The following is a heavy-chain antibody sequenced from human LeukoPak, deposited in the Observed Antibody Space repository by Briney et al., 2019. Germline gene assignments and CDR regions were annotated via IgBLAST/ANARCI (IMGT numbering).Heavy chain of an antibody. CDR2: MNPNSGNT. V-gene: IGHV1-8*03. J-gene: IGHJ6*03. D-gene: IGHD3-10*01. CDR1: GYTFTSYD. Sequence: ASVKVSCKASGYTFTSYDINWVRQATGQGLEWMGWMNPNSGNTGYAQKFQGRVTITRNTSISTAYMELSSLRSEDTAVYYCARGVRVMVRGVHATYYMDVWGKGTTVTVSS. CDR3: ARGVRVMVRGVHATYYMDV.